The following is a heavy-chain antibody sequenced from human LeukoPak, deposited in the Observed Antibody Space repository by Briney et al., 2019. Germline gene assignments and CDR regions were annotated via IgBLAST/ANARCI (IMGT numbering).Heavy chain of an antibody. J-gene: IGHJ6*02. CDR2: IYYSGST. CDR1: GGSFSSYY. CDR3: ARDNWNYGSSMDV. D-gene: IGHD1-7*01. Sequence: SGTLSLTCAVSGGSFSSYYWSWIRQPPGKGLEWIGYIYYSGSTNYNPSLKSRVTISVDTSKNQFSLKLSSVTAADTAVYHCARDNWNYGSSMDVWGQGTTVTVSS. V-gene: IGHV4-59*01.